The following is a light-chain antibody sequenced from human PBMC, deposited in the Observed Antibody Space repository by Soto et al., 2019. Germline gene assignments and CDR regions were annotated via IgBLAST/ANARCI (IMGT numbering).Light chain of an antibody. CDR3: SSYTTTTTLNVI. J-gene: IGLJ2*01. CDR1: SSDVGSYNY. V-gene: IGLV2-14*01. CDR2: EVS. Sequence: QSVLTQPSSLSGSPGQSITISCTGTSSDVGSYNYVSWYQQNPGKAPKLLIYEVSNRPSGVSNRFSGSKSGNTASLTISGLQAEDEADYYCSSYTTTTTLNVIFGGGTK.